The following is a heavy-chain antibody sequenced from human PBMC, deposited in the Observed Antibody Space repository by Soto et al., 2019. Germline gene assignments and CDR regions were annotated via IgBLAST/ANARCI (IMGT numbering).Heavy chain of an antibody. V-gene: IGHV4-31*11. CDR2: IYYRGRT. CDR1: GDSISSVGYY. J-gene: IGHJ5*02. CDR3: ERLIADILLDT. D-gene: IGHD2-8*01. Sequence: SEALSLTCAVSGDSISSVGYYWSWIRQHPGKGLEWIGYIYYRGRTYYDPSIKSRVTISVDTSNNQFSLKLSSVTAADMAVYFGERLIADILLDTWGEGTLVTVSS.